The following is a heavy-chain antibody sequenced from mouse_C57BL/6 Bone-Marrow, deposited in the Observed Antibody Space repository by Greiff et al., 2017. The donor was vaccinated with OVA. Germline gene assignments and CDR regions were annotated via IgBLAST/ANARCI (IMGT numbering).Heavy chain of an antibody. J-gene: IGHJ2*01. CDR3: ARRDPYYFDY. V-gene: IGHV1-82*01. CDR2: IYPGDGDT. Sequence: QAQLQQSGPELVKPGASVKISCKASGYAFSSSWMNWVKQRPGKGLEWIGRIYPGDGDTNYNGKFKGKATLTADKSSSTAYMQLSSLTSEDSAVYFCARRDPYYFDYWGQGTTLTVSS. D-gene: IGHD3-3*01. CDR1: GYAFSSSW.